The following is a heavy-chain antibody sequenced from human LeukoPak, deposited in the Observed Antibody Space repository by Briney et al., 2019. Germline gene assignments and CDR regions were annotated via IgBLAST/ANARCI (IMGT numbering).Heavy chain of an antibody. J-gene: IGHJ4*02. D-gene: IGHD3-3*01. CDR1: GFTFSSYA. CDR2: ISYDGSNK. CDR3: AREGYDLLSALFFDY. V-gene: IGHV3-30*01. Sequence: GGSLRLSCAASGFTFSSYAMHWVRQAPGKGLEWVAVISYDGSNKYYADSVKGRFTISRDNSKNTLYLQMNSLRAEDTAVYYCAREGYDLLSALFFDYWGQGTLVTVSS.